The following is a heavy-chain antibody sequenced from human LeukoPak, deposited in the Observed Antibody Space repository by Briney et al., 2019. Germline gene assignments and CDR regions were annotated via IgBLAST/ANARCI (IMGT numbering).Heavy chain of an antibody. V-gene: IGHV3-30*19. CDR2: IWYDGSNK. D-gene: IGHD2-21*02. CDR3: ARDRAYCGGDCYLREAYYYYMDV. CDR1: GFTFSSYG. J-gene: IGHJ6*03. Sequence: GRSLRLSCAASGFTFSSYGMHWVRQAPGKGLEWVAVIWYDGSNKYYADSVKGRFTISRDNSKNTLYLQMNSLRAEDTAVYYCARDRAYCGGDCYLREAYYYYMDVWGKGTTVIVSS.